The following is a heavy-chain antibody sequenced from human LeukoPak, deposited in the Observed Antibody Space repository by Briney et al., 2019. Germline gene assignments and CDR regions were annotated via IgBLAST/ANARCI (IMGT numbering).Heavy chain of an antibody. CDR2: MNPNSGNT. V-gene: IGHV1-8*01. J-gene: IGHJ4*02. Sequence: ASVKVSCKASGYTFTSYDINWVRQATGQGPEWMGWMNPNSGNTGYAQKFQGRVTMTRNTSISTAYMELSSLRSEDTAVYYCAREAWGVGRDGYNYWGQGTLVTVSS. D-gene: IGHD5-24*01. CDR1: GYTFTSYD. CDR3: AREAWGVGRDGYNY.